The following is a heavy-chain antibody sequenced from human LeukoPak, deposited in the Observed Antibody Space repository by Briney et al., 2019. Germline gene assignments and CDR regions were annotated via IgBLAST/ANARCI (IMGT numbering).Heavy chain of an antibody. Sequence: GRSLRLSCAASGFTFSSYAMHWVRQAPGKGLEWVAVISYDGSNKYYADSVKGRFTISRDNSKNTLYLQMNSLRAEDTAVYYCARDRTIFEVVIPYYFDYWGQGTLVTVSS. CDR2: ISYDGSNK. CDR1: GFTFSSYA. V-gene: IGHV3-30*04. CDR3: ARDRTIFEVVIPYYFDY. D-gene: IGHD3-3*01. J-gene: IGHJ4*02.